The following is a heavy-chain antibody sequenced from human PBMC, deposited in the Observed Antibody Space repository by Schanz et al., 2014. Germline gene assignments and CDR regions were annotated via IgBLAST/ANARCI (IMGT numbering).Heavy chain of an antibody. CDR3: ARVELSVYYYAMDV. J-gene: IGHJ6*02. D-gene: IGHD2-15*01. CDR2: ISSSSDYI. CDR1: GFTFSSYS. Sequence: EVRLVESGGGLVKPGGSLRLSCAASGFTFSSYSMSWVRQAPGKGLGWVSFISSSSDYINYADSVKGRFTISRVDAKNSVHLQMNSLRAEDAAVYYCARVELSVYYYAMDVWGQGTTVTVSS. V-gene: IGHV3-21*02.